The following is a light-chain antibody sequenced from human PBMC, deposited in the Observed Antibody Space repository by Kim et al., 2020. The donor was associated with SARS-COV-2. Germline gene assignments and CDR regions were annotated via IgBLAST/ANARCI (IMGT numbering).Light chain of an antibody. V-gene: IGLV1-51*01. J-gene: IGLJ2*01. Sequence: QKGTISCSESSSNIGQNYVSWYQQFPGTAPKLLIYDNNKRHSGIPDRFSGSKSGTSATLGITGLQTGDEADYYCGTWDSSLNGLVFGGGTQLTVL. CDR3: GTWDSSLNGLV. CDR1: SSNIGQNY. CDR2: DNN.